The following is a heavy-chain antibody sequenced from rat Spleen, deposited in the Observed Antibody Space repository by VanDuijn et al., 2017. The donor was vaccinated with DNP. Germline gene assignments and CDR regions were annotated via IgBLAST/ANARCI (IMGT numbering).Heavy chain of an antibody. CDR3: ARLPGYNYGYAMDA. CDR1: GFTFSDYY. D-gene: IGHD1-4*01. Sequence: EVQLVESGGGLVQPGRSLKVSCTASGFTFSDYYMAWVRQAPKKGLEWVASISTSGEYTHYRDSVKGRFTISRDNAERTLYLQMDSLRSEDTATYYCARLPGYNYGYAMDAWGQGTSVTVSS. J-gene: IGHJ4*01. V-gene: IGHV5-25*01. CDR2: ISTSGEYT.